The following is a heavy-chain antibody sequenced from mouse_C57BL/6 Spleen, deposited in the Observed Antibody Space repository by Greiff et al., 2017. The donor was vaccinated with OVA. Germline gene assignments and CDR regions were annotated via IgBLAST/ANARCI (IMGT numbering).Heavy chain of an antibody. CDR1: GYSITSGYY. D-gene: IGHD2-5*01. J-gene: IGHJ3*01. CDR3: AVYSNYGGFAY. V-gene: IGHV3-6*01. CDR2: ISYDGSN. Sequence: DVKLVESGPGLVKPSQSLSLTCSVTGYSITSGYYWNWIRQFPGNKLEWMGYISYDGSNNYNPSLKNRISITRDTSKNQFFLKLNSVTTEDTATYYCAVYSNYGGFAYWGQGTLVTVSA.